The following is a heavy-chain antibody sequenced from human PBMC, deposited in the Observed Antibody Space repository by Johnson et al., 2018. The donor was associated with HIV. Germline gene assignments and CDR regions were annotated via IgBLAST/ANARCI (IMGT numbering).Heavy chain of an antibody. CDR1: GITFSSYG. D-gene: IGHD3-10*01. V-gene: IGHV3-30*19. CDR2: ISYDGSNK. CDR3: ARVQLLADDVFNI. J-gene: IGHJ3*02. Sequence: QVQLVESGGGVVQPGGSLRLSCAASGITFSSYGMHWVRQAPGRGLEWVALISYDGSNKFYADSVKGRFTISRDNSKNTLYLQMNSLRAEDTAVYYCARVQLLADDVFNIWGQGTMVTVSS.